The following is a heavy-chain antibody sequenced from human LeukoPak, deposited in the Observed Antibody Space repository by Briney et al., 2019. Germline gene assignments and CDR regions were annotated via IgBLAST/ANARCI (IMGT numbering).Heavy chain of an antibody. CDR3: ARGRDFWTGYYTDYDY. Sequence: ASVKVSCKASGYTFTGYYMHWVRQAPGQGLEWMGRMNPNSGNTGYAQKFQGRVTITRNTSITTAYMELSSLRSEDTAVYYCARGRDFWTGYYTDYDYWGQGTLVTVSS. J-gene: IGHJ4*02. V-gene: IGHV1-8*03. CDR1: GYTFTGYY. D-gene: IGHD3/OR15-3a*01. CDR2: MNPNSGNT.